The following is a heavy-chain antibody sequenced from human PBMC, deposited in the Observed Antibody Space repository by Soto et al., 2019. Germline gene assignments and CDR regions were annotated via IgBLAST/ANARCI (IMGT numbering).Heavy chain of an antibody. V-gene: IGHV3-21*04. CDR3: AKARCYTTDCYVPDS. CDR2: ISGGGSYI. D-gene: IGHD3-16*02. J-gene: IGHJ5*01. CDR1: GFSFSTHS. Sequence: GGSLRLSCAASGFSFSTHSTNWVRQAPGKGLEWVSSISGGGSYIYYADSVQGRFTISRDDSKNSLYLQMNSLRAEDTAIYYCAKARCYTTDCYVPDSWGQGTLVTVSS.